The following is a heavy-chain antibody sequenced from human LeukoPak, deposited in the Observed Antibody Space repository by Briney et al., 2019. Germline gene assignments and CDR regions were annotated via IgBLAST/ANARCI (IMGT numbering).Heavy chain of an antibody. D-gene: IGHD1-26*01. V-gene: IGHV3-66*01. J-gene: IGHJ5*02. Sequence: GGSLRLSCAASGFTFSSYAMHWVRQAPGKGLEWVSVIYSGGSTYYADSVKGRFAISRDNSKNMLYLQMHSLRAEDTAVYYCARENQYSGTFDPWGQGTLVTVSS. CDR1: GFTFSSYA. CDR3: ARENQYSGTFDP. CDR2: IYSGGST.